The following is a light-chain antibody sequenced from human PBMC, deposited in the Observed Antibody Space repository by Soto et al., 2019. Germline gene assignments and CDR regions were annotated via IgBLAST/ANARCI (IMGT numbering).Light chain of an antibody. CDR2: GNN. V-gene: IGLV1-40*01. J-gene: IGLJ1*01. Sequence: QSVLTQPPSVSGAPGQRVTISCTGSSSNIGAGYDVHWYQQLPGTAPKLLIYGNNNRPSGVPDRFSGSKSGTSASLAITRLPAEDEADYYCQSYDSSLGDVFGTGTKLTVL. CDR3: QSYDSSLGDV. CDR1: SSNIGAGYD.